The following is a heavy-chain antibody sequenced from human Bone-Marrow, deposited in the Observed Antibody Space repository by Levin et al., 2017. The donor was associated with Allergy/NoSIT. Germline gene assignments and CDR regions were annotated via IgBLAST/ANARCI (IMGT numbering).Heavy chain of an antibody. CDR2: ISTSGSPI. D-gene: IGHD2-15*01. V-gene: IGHV3-11*01. J-gene: IGHJ4*02. CDR1: GFSFRDYY. CDR3: AREGLGYCSGGTCYSREYYFDY. Sequence: SGESLKISCAASGFSFRDYYMTWIRQAPGKGLEWVSYISTSGSPIYYADSVKGRFTISRDNAKNSLYLQMDSLRAEDSAVYYCAREGLGYCSGGTCYSREYYFDYWGQGILVTVSS.